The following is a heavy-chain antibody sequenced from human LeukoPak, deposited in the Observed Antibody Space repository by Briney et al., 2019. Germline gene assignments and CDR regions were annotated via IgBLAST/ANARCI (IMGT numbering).Heavy chain of an antibody. V-gene: IGHV3-23*01. D-gene: IGHD3-3*01. CDR1: GFTFSSYA. J-gene: IGHJ6*03. CDR3: AKDARGFGVVIAAHYNYYYMDV. Sequence: GGSLRLSCAASGFTFSSYAMSWVRQAPGKGLEWVSAISGSGGSTYYADSVKGRFTISRDNSKNTLYLQMNSLRAEDTAVYYCAKDARGFGVVIAAHYNYYYMDVWGKGTTVTVSS. CDR2: ISGSGGST.